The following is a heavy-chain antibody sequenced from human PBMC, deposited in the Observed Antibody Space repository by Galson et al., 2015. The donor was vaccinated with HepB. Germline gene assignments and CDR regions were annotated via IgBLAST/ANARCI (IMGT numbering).Heavy chain of an antibody. D-gene: IGHD3-22*01. CDR3: ARDSYYVSSGYAPVYSRTDWYFDL. CDR1: GFTFSSYW. Sequence: SLRLSCAASGFTFSSYWMSWVRQAPGKGLEWVANIKQDGSEKYYVDSVKGRFTISRDNAKNSLYLQMNSLRAEDTAVYYCARDSYYVSSGYAPVYSRTDWYFDLWGRGTLVTVSS. CDR2: IKQDGSEK. J-gene: IGHJ2*01. V-gene: IGHV3-7*03.